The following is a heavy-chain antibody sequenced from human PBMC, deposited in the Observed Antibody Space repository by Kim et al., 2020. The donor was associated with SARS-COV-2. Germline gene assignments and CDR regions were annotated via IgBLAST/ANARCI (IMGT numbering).Heavy chain of an antibody. CDR3: AREYCSSSRCYAGPDY. Sequence: GGSLRLSCAASKFTFNDYPMDWVRQAPGRGLEWISYISSSGSVTYYADSVKGRFTISRDNSENSLYLQMNSLRDDDTAVYYCAREYCSSSRCYAGPDYWG. CDR2: ISSSGSVT. V-gene: IGHV3-48*02. J-gene: IGHJ4*01. D-gene: IGHD2-2*01. CDR1: KFTFNDYP.